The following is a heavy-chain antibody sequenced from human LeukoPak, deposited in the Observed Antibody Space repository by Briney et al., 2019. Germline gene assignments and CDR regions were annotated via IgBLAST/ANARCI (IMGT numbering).Heavy chain of an antibody. CDR3: AMAATWDTVTAGSIYYYGMDV. V-gene: IGHV3-30-3*01. D-gene: IGHD4-17*01. Sequence: GRSLRLSCAASGFTLSNYAMHWVRQAPGKGLEWVAVISYDGTNKYYADSVKGRFTISRDNSKNRLYLQMNTLRAEDTAVHYCAMAATWDTVTAGSIYYYGMDVWGQGTTVTVSS. CDR1: GFTLSNYA. J-gene: IGHJ6*02. CDR2: ISYDGTNK.